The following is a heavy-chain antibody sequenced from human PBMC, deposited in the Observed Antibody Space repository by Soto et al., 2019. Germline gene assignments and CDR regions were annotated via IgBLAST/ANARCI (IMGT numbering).Heavy chain of an antibody. CDR3: ARGIRGYPLLYFDY. J-gene: IGHJ4*02. Sequence: KTSETLSLTCTVSGGSVSSGSYFWSWIRQPPGKGLEWTGYIYYSGTTNYNPSLKSRVTISVDTSKNQFSLKLSSVTAADTAVYYCARGIRGYPLLYFDYWGQGTPVTVSS. CDR1: GGSVSSGSYF. CDR2: IYYSGTT. V-gene: IGHV4-61*01. D-gene: IGHD5-12*01.